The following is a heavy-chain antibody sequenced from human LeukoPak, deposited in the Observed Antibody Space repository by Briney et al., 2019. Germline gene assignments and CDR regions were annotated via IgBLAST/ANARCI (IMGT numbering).Heavy chain of an antibody. Sequence: GGSLRLSCAASGFTFSSYVMHWVRQAPGKGLEWVAVISYDGSNKYYADSVKGRFTISRDNSKNTLYLQMNSLRAEDTAVYYCARVGMVVPLDYWGQGTLVTVSS. CDR3: ARVGMVVPLDY. CDR2: ISYDGSNK. J-gene: IGHJ4*02. CDR1: GFTFSSYV. D-gene: IGHD3-22*01. V-gene: IGHV3-30*03.